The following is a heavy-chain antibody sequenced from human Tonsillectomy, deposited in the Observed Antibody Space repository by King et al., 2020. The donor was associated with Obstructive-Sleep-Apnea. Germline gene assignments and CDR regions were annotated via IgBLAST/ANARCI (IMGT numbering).Heavy chain of an antibody. Sequence: QLVQSGGGVVQPGRSLRLACAASGFTFSSYAMHWVRQAPGKGLEGVAVISYDGSNKYYADSVKGRFTISRDNSKNKLYLQMNSLRAEDTAVYYCAREMVDIVVVVAAPNYYYYGMDVWGQGTTVTVSS. J-gene: IGHJ6*02. D-gene: IGHD2-15*01. CDR2: ISYDGSNK. CDR3: AREMVDIVVVVAAPNYYYYGMDV. V-gene: IGHV3-30-3*01. CDR1: GFTFSSYA.